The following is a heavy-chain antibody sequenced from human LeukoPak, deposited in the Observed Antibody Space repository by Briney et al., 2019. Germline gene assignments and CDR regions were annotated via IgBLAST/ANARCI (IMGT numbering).Heavy chain of an antibody. CDR2: IYYSGST. J-gene: IGHJ4*02. CDR1: GFTFSSYA. CDR3: ARYTYYYDSSGPSYYFDY. V-gene: IGHV4-31*02. Sequence: LRLSCAASGFTFSSYAMSWIRQHPGKGLEWIGYIYYSGSTYYNPSLKSRVTISVDTSKNQFSLKLSSVTAADTAVYYCARYTYYYDSSGPSYYFDYWGQGTLVTVSS. D-gene: IGHD3-22*01.